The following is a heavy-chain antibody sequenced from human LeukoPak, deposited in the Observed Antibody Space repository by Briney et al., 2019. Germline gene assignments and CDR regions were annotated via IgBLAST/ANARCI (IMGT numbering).Heavy chain of an antibody. CDR3: AREDGYSSSWYSDY. CDR1: GFTFSDYY. D-gene: IGHD6-13*01. CDR2: ISSTSIYT. Sequence: GGSLRLSCAASGFTFSDYYMSWIRQAPGKGLEWVSDISSTSIYTNYADSVKGRFTISRDNAKNSLYLQMSSLRAEDTAVYYCAREDGYSSSWYSDYWGQGTPVTVSS. V-gene: IGHV3-11*05. J-gene: IGHJ4*02.